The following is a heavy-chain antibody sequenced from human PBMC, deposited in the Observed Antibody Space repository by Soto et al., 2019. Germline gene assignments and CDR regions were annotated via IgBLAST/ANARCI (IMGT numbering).Heavy chain of an antibody. J-gene: IGHJ4*02. CDR2: IYYTGTT. CDR3: ARVGGNRGYTSNYFDH. Sequence: ERLSLTCRVSGASFNNHYWSWIRQPPGKGLQWIGYIYYTGTTNYNPSLKSRVTMSVDTSKNQFALQMSSVTAADTAVYYCARVGGNRGYTSNYFDHWGQGTLVTVYS. CDR1: GASFNNHY. D-gene: IGHD1-1*01. V-gene: IGHV4-59*11.